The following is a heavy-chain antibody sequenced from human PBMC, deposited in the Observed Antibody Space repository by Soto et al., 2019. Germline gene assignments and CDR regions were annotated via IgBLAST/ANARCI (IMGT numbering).Heavy chain of an antibody. CDR3: ARGGHFYGMDV. V-gene: IGHV4-59*01. Sequence: SETLSLPWTVSDGSITSYYWTCIRQPPGKGLEWIGYIFYSGNTNYSPSLRSRVTISVDTSKNQFSLKLTSVTAADTAVYFCARGGHFYGMDVWGQGTTVTVSS. D-gene: IGHD3-10*01. J-gene: IGHJ6*02. CDR1: DGSITSYY. CDR2: IFYSGNT.